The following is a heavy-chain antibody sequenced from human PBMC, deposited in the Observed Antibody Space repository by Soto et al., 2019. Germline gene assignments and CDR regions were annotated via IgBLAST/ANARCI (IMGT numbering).Heavy chain of an antibody. D-gene: IGHD1-7*01. J-gene: IGHJ3*02. Sequence: EVQLVESGGGLVKPGGSLRLSCAASGFTFSSYSMNWVRQAPGKGLEWVSSISSSSSYIYYADSVKGRFTISRDNAKNSLYLQMNSLRAEDTAVYYCARDDVLNNWNYVGTDAFDIWGQGTMVTVSS. V-gene: IGHV3-21*01. CDR3: ARDDVLNNWNYVGTDAFDI. CDR1: GFTFSSYS. CDR2: ISSSSSYI.